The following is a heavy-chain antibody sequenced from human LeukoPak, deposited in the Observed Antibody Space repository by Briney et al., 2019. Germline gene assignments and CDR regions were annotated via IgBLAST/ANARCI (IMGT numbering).Heavy chain of an antibody. J-gene: IGHJ4*02. V-gene: IGHV3-21*01. CDR1: GFTFTTYS. Sequence: GGSLRLSCEASGFTFTTYSMTWVRQAPGKGLEWVSIISSGSSAIFSADALKGRFTISRDDAKNLLYLDMNSLRAEDTAVYYCARGHTAVTRHFGFWGQGTLVTVSS. D-gene: IGHD4-17*01. CDR2: ISSGSSAI. CDR3: ARGHTAVTRHFGF.